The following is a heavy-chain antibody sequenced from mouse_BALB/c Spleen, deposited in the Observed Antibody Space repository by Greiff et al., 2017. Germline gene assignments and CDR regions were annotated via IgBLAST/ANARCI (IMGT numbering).Heavy chain of an antibody. Sequence: QVQLQQSGAELVRPGTSVKVSCKASGYAFTNYLIEWVKQRPGQGLEWIGVINPGSGGTNYNEKFKGKATLTADKSSNTAYLQLSSLTSEDTAVYYCLYYEYEEAWFAYWGQGTLVTVSA. CDR3: LYYEYEEAWFAY. J-gene: IGHJ3*01. V-gene: IGHV1-54*02. CDR2: INPGSGGT. D-gene: IGHD2-4*01. CDR1: GYAFTNYL.